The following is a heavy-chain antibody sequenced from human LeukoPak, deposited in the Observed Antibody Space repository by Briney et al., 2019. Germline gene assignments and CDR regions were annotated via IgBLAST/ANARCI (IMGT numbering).Heavy chain of an antibody. D-gene: IGHD3-9*01. CDR2: IIPILGIA. CDR1: GGTFSSYA. J-gene: IGHJ6*02. V-gene: IGHV1-69*04. CDR3: ARDVGPKYFDWADYGMDV. Sequence: SVKVSCKASGGTFSSYAISWVRQAPGQGLEWMGRIIPILGIANYEQKFRGSVTITADKSTSTAYMELSSLRSEDTAVYYCARDVGPKYFDWADYGMDVWGQGTTVTVSS.